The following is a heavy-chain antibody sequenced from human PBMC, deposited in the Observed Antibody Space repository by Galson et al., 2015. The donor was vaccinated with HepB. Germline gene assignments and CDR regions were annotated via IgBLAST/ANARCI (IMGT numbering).Heavy chain of an antibody. V-gene: IGHV3-23*01. D-gene: IGHD2-8*01. CDR1: GFTFSAYG. Sequence: SLRLSCAASGFTFSAYGMTWVRQAPGKGLEWVSAIGGSGGSTYYADSVKGRFTTSRDNSKNTLYLQMNSLRAEDTAVYYCARLRASSDCWGQGTLVTVSS. CDR3: ARLRASSDC. J-gene: IGHJ4*02. CDR2: IGGSGGST.